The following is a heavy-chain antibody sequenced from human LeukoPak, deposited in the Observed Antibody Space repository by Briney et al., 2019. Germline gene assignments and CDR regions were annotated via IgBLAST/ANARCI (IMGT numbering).Heavy chain of an antibody. CDR2: IRYDGSNK. Sequence: GGSLRLSCAASGFTFSSYGMHWVRQAPGKGLEWVAFIRYDGSNKYYADSVKGRFTISRGNSKNTLYLQMNSLRAEDTAVYYCASLLTTPSWFDPWGQGTLVTVSS. V-gene: IGHV3-30*02. CDR1: GFTFSSYG. D-gene: IGHD4-11*01. CDR3: ASLLTTPSWFDP. J-gene: IGHJ5*02.